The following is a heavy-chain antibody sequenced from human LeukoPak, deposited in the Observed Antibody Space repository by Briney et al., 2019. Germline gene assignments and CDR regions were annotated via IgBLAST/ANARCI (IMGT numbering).Heavy chain of an antibody. J-gene: IGHJ4*02. V-gene: IGHV3-7*01. CDR2: IKHDGSEK. CDR3: ARETRLLSY. Sequence: PGGSLRLSCAASGFTFNSYWMSWVRQAPGKGREWVAMIKHDGSEKYSVDSLKGRFTISRDNAKNLVSLQMNSLRVEDTAVYHCARETRLLSYWSQGTLVTVSS. CDR1: GFTFNSYW. D-gene: IGHD3-3*01.